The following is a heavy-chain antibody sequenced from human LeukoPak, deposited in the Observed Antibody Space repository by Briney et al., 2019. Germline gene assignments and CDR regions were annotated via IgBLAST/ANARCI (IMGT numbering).Heavy chain of an antibody. CDR1: GGSISSSSYY. D-gene: IGHD2-8*01. CDR2: IYYSGST. Sequence: QSSETLSLTCTVSGGSISSSSYYWGWIRQPPGKGLEWIGSIYYSGSTYYNPSLKSRVTISVDTSKNQFSLKLSSVTAADTAVYYCARQSCTNGVCYPPYYWGQGTLVTVSS. V-gene: IGHV4-39*01. J-gene: IGHJ4*02. CDR3: ARQSCTNGVCYPPYY.